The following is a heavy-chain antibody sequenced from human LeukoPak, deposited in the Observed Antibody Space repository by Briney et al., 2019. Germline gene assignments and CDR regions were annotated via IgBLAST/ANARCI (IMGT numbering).Heavy chain of an antibody. CDR2: IYYSGSI. V-gene: IGHV4-59*01. CDR3: ARENPSGYYNRPIDY. J-gene: IGHJ4*02. D-gene: IGHD3-22*01. CDR1: GGSISSYS. Sequence: SETLSLTCTVSGGSISSYSWSWIRQPPGKGLEWIGDIYYSGSIKYNPSLKSRVTMSVDTSKNQFSLKLSSVTAADTAIYYCARENPSGYYNRPIDYWGQGTLVTVSS.